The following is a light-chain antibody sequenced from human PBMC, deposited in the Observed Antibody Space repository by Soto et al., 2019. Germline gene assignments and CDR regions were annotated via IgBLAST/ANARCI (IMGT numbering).Light chain of an antibody. J-gene: IGKJ5*01. CDR3: QQSHTSPPT. CDR2: AAS. CDR1: QSISSY. Sequence: DIQMTQSPSSLSASVGDRVTITCRASQSISSYLNWYQQKPGKAPNLLIYAASSLQSGVPSRFSGSGSGTDFTLTISSLQPEDFATYFCQQSHTSPPTFGQGTRLEIK. V-gene: IGKV1-39*01.